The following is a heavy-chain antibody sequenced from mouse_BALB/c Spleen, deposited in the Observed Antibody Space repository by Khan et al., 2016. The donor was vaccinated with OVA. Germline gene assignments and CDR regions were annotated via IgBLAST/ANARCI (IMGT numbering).Heavy chain of an antibody. CDR3: TRAYYGNDYYAMDN. V-gene: IGHV5-6*01. Sequence: EVQLVETGGDLVKPGGSLNLSCAASGFNFSSYGMSWVRQTPDKRLEWVASISRGGGYTYYADSVKGRFTISRDNTKNTLYLQMSSLKSEDTAMFYCTRAYYGNDYYAMDNWGQGTSVTVSS. CDR1: GFNFSSYG. CDR2: ISRGGGYT. D-gene: IGHD2-9*01. J-gene: IGHJ4*01.